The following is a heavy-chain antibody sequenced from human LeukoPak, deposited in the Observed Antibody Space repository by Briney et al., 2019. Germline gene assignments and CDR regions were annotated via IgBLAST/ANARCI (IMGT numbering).Heavy chain of an antibody. Sequence: GASVKVSCKASGGTFSSYAISWVRQAPGQGLEWMGGIIPIFGTANYAQKFQGRVTITADESTSTAYMELSSLRSEDTAVYYCARGSWGTSYFEYWGQGTLVTVSS. D-gene: IGHD7-27*01. CDR1: GGTFSSYA. CDR3: ARGSWGTSYFEY. J-gene: IGHJ4*02. V-gene: IGHV1-69*13. CDR2: IIPIFGTA.